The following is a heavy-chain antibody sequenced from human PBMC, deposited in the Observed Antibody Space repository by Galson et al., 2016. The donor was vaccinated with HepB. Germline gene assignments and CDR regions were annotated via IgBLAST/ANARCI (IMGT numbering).Heavy chain of an antibody. D-gene: IGHD4-11*01. J-gene: IGHJ6*02. CDR3: TREKNPKDYKSRMDV. V-gene: IGHV3-53*01. Sequence: SLRLSCAASDFSVSDNDMSWVRQAPGKGLEWVAVTYSDGRTPYAESVKGRFTISRDNSKNTLYLQMNSLTAYETAVYYCTREKNPKDYKSRMDVWGQGTTVIVSS. CDR2: TYSDGRT. CDR1: DFSVSDND.